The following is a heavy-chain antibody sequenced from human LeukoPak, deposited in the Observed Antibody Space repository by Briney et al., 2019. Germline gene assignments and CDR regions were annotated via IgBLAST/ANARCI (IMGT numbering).Heavy chain of an antibody. D-gene: IGHD2-15*01. CDR3: AGGPGVDIDY. Sequence: PGGSLRLSCAASGFTFSCSSMKWVRQAPGKGLEWVSYISSSSSTIYYAHSVKGRFTISRDNAKNSLYLQMNSLRAEDTAVYYWAGGPGVDIDYWGQGTLVTVSS. CDR2: ISSSSSTI. J-gene: IGHJ4*02. CDR1: GFTFSCSS. V-gene: IGHV3-48*01.